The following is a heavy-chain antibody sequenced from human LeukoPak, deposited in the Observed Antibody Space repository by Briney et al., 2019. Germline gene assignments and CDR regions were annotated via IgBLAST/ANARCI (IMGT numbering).Heavy chain of an antibody. CDR3: AKDMDGVLDY. V-gene: IGHV3-7*01. CDR2: INQDARET. CDR1: GFTFGTFW. Sequence: GGSLRLSCEASGFTFGTFWMSWVRQAPGKGLEWVANINQDARETNYVDSVKGRFTISRDNSKNTLYLQMNSLRAEDTAVYYCAKDMDGVLDYWGQGTLVTVSS. J-gene: IGHJ4*02. D-gene: IGHD4-17*01.